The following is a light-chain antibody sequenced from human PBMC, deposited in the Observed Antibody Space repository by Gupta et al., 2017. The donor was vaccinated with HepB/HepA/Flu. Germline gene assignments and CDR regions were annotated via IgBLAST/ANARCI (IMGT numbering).Light chain of an antibody. CDR3: ASWDSRLIGYV. CDR1: SSNVGNDY. V-gene: IGLV1-51*01. Sequence: QSVLTQPPPLSAAPGQKGTIACPGASSNVGNDYVSWYQQRPGTAPKLLIYDSHERPAGISDRFSGSASGTTATLAITGLQTGAEADYYCASWDSRLIGYVFGTGTTVTVL. CDR2: DSH. J-gene: IGLJ1*01.